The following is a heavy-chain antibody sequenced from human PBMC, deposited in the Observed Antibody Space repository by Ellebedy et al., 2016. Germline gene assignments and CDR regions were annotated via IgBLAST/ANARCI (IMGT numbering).Heavy chain of an antibody. J-gene: IGHJ6*03. V-gene: IGHV3-72*01. CDR1: GFTFSDHY. D-gene: IGHD6-19*01. CDR2: SRNKAKSYTT. Sequence: GESLKISXVVSGFTFSDHYMDWVRQAPGKGLEWVARSRNKAKSYTTEYAASVRGRFTISRDDSKNSLSLQMNSLKTEDTAVYFCARGSSAGYSNFFMDVWGKGTTVTVSS. CDR3: ARGSSAGYSNFFMDV.